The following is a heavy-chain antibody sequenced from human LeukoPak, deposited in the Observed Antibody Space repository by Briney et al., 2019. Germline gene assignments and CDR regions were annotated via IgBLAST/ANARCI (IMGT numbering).Heavy chain of an antibody. J-gene: IGHJ1*01. CDR2: IGGSGAAT. V-gene: IGHV3-23*01. Sequence: GGSLRLSCAASGFTFSSYAMSWARQAPGKGLEWVSAIGGSGAATYYADSVKGRFTISRDNSKSTLYLQMHSLRAEDTAVYYCAQVTAWYNSSWYLAFWGQGSLVTVSS. CDR1: GFTFSSYA. D-gene: IGHD6-13*01. CDR3: AQVTAWYNSSWYLAF.